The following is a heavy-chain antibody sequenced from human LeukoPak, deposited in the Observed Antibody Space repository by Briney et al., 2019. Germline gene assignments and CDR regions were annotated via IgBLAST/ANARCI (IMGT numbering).Heavy chain of an antibody. Sequence: AGSLRLSCAASGFTFSSYALNWVRQAPRRGLQGVSALSGSGGSTYYADSVKGRFTISRDNSKNTLYLQMNSLRAEDTAVYYCARGVVPAAMRYWYFDLWGRGTLVTVSS. CDR2: LSGSGGST. V-gene: IGHV3-23*01. J-gene: IGHJ2*01. CDR3: ARGVVPAAMRYWYFDL. D-gene: IGHD2-2*01. CDR1: GFTFSSYA.